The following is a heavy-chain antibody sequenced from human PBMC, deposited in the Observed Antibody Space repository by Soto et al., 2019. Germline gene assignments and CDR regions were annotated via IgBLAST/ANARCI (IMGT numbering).Heavy chain of an antibody. D-gene: IGHD3-3*01. CDR1: GGTFSSYA. CDR2: IIPIFGTA. V-gene: IGHV1-69*13. J-gene: IGHJ5*02. CDR3: ATLPPRFITIFGVVIGHGWFDP. Sequence: SVKVSCKASGGTFSSYAISWVRQAPGQGLEWMGGIIPIFGTANYAQKFQGRVTITADESTSTAYMELSSLRSEDTAVYYCATLPPRFITIFGVVIGHGWFDPWGQGTLVTVSS.